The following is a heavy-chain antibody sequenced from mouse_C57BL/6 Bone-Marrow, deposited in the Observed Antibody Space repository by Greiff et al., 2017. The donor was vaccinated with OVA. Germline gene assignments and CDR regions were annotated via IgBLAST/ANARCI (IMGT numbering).Heavy chain of an antibody. J-gene: IGHJ2*01. V-gene: IGHV1-64*01. CDR2: IHPNSGST. CDR1: GYTFTSYW. Sequence: QVQLQQPGAELVKPGASVKLSCKASGYTFTSYWMHWVKQRPGQGLEWIGMIHPNSGSTNYNEKFKSKATLTVDKSSSTAYMQLSSLTSEDSAVYYCARWSFGTTPYYFDYGGQGNTLTVSS. D-gene: IGHD1-1*01. CDR3: ARWSFGTTPYYFDY.